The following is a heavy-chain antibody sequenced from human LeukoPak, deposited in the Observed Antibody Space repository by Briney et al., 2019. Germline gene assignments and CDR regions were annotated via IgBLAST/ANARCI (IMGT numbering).Heavy chain of an antibody. D-gene: IGHD3-10*01. Sequence: PPETLSLTCTVSGGSISSYYWSWIRQPAGKGLEWIGRIYTSGSTNYNPSLKSRVTMSADTSKNQFSLKLSSVTAADTAVYYCARDWRNGSGSSLFDYWGQGTLVTVSS. CDR3: ARDWRNGSGSSLFDY. CDR2: IYTSGST. J-gene: IGHJ4*02. V-gene: IGHV4-4*07. CDR1: GGSISSYY.